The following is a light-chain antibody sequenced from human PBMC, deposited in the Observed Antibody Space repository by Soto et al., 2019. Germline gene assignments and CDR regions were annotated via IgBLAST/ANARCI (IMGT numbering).Light chain of an antibody. Sequence: EIVLTQSPGTLSSSPGARATLSCRASQSVSSRLAWYQQKPGQAPRLLISGASSRATGIPDRFSGSGSATDFTLTISRLEPEDFALYYCQQYGSSPITFGQGTRLEIK. CDR3: QQYGSSPIT. J-gene: IGKJ5*01. CDR2: GAS. V-gene: IGKV3-20*01. CDR1: QSVSSR.